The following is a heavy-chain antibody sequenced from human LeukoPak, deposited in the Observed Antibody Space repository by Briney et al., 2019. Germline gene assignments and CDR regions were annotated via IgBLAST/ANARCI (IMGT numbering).Heavy chain of an antibody. Sequence: SETLSLTCTVSGGSISSYYWSWIRQPAGKGLEWIGRIYTSGSTNYNPSLTSRVTMSVDTSKNQFSLKLSSVTAADTAVYYCARELPRITMVRGAKDNWFDPWGQGTLVTVSS. CDR3: ARELPRITMVRGAKDNWFDP. V-gene: IGHV4-4*07. CDR1: GGSISSYY. D-gene: IGHD3-10*01. CDR2: IYTSGST. J-gene: IGHJ5*02.